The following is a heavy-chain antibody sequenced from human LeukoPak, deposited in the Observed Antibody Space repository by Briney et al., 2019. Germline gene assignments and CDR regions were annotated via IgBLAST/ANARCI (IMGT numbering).Heavy chain of an antibody. CDR2: INHSGST. CDR1: GDSLNSYY. Sequence: SETLSLTCTVSGDSLNSYYWTWIRQPPGEGLQWIGEINHSGSTNYNPSLKSRVTISVDTSKNQFSLKLSSVTAADTAVYYCARTLYYDILTGYTNLYWYFDLWGRGTLVTVSS. J-gene: IGHJ2*01. CDR3: ARTLYYDILTGYTNLYWYFDL. D-gene: IGHD3-9*01. V-gene: IGHV4-34*01.